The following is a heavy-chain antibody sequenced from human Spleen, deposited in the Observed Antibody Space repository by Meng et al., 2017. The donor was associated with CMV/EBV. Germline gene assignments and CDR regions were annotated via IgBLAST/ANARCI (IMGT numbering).Heavy chain of an antibody. Sequence: GYVGRHFYHWAWNHAPPGQGLECIWSIYYNGNPFYNPTLDSRVTISGDTSKIQFSLKVNSVTAADTAVYYCALTTDNWFDPWGHGTLVTVSS. CDR3: ALTTDNWFDP. V-gene: IGHV4-39*07. J-gene: IGHJ5*02. D-gene: IGHD4-11*01. CDR2: IYYNGNP. CDR1: GYVGRHFYH.